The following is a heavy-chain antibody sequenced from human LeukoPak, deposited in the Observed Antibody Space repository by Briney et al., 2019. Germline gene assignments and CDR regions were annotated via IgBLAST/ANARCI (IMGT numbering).Heavy chain of an antibody. Sequence: SETLSLTCAVYGDSFSGYYWSWIRQPPGKGLEWIAEINHRGTTHYNPSLKSRVNISADKSKNQFSLKLSSVTAADTAVYYCARVLDYTNYVDYWGQGTLVTVSS. CDR2: INHRGTT. CDR1: GDSFSGYY. J-gene: IGHJ4*02. V-gene: IGHV4-34*01. D-gene: IGHD4-11*01. CDR3: ARVLDYTNYVDY.